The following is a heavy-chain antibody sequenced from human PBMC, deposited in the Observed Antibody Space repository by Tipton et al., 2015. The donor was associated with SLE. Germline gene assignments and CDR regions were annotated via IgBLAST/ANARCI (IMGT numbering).Heavy chain of an antibody. CDR3: SRGGAISKWLDP. D-gene: IGHD4/OR15-4a*01. J-gene: IGHJ5*02. Sequence: GLVKPSETLPLTCTVSDASISGHYWSWIRQPPGKGLEWIGYIHYTGSTFYNPSLKSRVTMSVDTSKNQFSLRLTSVTAADTAIYYCSRGGAISKWLDPWGQGTLVTVSS. V-gene: IGHV4-59*11. CDR1: DASISGHY. CDR2: IHYTGST.